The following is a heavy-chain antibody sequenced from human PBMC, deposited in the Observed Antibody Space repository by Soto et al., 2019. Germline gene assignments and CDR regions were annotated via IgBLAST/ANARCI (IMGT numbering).Heavy chain of an antibody. CDR1: GFTVSRNY. D-gene: IGHD6-19*01. Sequence: GGSLRLSCAASGFTVSRNYMSWVRQAPGKGLEWVSVIYSDGTTYYTDPVKGRFTISRHNSKNTLYLQMNSLRAEDTAVYYCAKSPPAVAGYFDYWGQGTLVTVSS. J-gene: IGHJ4*02. CDR3: AKSPPAVAGYFDY. V-gene: IGHV3-53*04. CDR2: IYSDGTT.